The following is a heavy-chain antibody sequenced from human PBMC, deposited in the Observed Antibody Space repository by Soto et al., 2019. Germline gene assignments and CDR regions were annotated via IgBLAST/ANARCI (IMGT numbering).Heavy chain of an antibody. CDR2: ILVDGRT. J-gene: IGHJ3*02. Sequence: LRLSCAASGFICSSYDMSWVRQAPGKGLEWVSTILVDGRTFYVDSVKGRFTIPRDSSQNTVYLQMNSLTAGDTALYYCAKATATGGGAFDICSQGTMVTVSS. D-gene: IGHD2-8*02. V-gene: IGHV3-23*01. CDR1: GFICSSYD. CDR3: AKATATGGGAFDI.